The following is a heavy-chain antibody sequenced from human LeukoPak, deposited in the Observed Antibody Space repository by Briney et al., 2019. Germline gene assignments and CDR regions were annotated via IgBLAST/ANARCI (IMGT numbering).Heavy chain of an antibody. CDR1: GFTFSSYS. Sequence: GGSLRLSCAASGFTFSSYSMNWVRQAPGKGLEWVSYISSSSTIYYADSVKGRFTISRDNAKNSLYLQMNSLRAEDTAVYYCARVFSSSWYGDYWGQGTLVTVSS. CDR3: ARVFSSSWYGDY. CDR2: ISSSSTI. D-gene: IGHD6-13*01. V-gene: IGHV3-48*01. J-gene: IGHJ4*02.